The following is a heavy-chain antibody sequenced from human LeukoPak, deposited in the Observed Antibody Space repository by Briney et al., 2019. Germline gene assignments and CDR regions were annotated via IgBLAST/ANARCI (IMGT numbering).Heavy chain of an antibody. CDR1: GGSISSYY. V-gene: IGHV4-4*07. CDR2: IHTSGGT. J-gene: IGHJ3*02. D-gene: IGHD2-15*01. CDR3: ARPTLSAPRGAFDI. Sequence: PSETLSLTCTVSGGSISSYYWSWVRQPAGKGLEWIGRIHTSGGTNYNPSLKSRVPMSVDTSKNQFSLKLSSVTAADTAVYYCARPTLSAPRGAFDIRGQGTMATVSS.